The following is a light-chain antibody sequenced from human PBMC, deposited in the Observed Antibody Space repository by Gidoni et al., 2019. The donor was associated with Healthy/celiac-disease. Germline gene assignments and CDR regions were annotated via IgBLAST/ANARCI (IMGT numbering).Light chain of an antibody. V-gene: IGKV1-33*01. CDR3: QQYDNRPLT. Sequence: IQMTRSPSSLSASLGDRVTITCQASQDISSYLNWYQQKPGKAPKLLIYDASNLEAGVPARFSGSGSGTDFTFTISSLQPEDIATYYCQQYDNRPLTFGQGTRLEIK. CDR2: DAS. CDR1: QDISSY. J-gene: IGKJ5*01.